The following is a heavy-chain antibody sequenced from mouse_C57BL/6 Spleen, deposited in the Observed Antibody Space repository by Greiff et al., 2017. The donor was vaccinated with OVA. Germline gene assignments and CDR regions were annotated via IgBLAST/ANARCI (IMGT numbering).Heavy chain of an antibody. CDR1: GYTFTSYW. CDR2: IDPSDSYT. Sequence: QVQLQQPGAELVKPGASVKLSCKASGYTFTSYWMQWVKQRPGQGLEWIGEIDPSDSYTNYNQKFKGKATLTVDTSSSTAYMQLSSLTSEDSAVYYWARGGGGGFAYWGQGTLVTVSA. CDR3: ARGGGGGFAY. V-gene: IGHV1-50*01. J-gene: IGHJ3*01.